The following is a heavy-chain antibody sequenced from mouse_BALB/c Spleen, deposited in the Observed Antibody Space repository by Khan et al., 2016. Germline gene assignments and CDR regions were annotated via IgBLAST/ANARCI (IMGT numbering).Heavy chain of an antibody. CDR2: ISSGGGNT. J-gene: IGHJ3*01. V-gene: IGHV5-9*03. CDR1: GFTFSSYA. CDR3: AREACGNAGFAY. Sequence: EVELVESGGGLVKPGGSLKLSCAASGFTFSSYAMAWVRQTPGKRLEWVASISSGGGNTYYPDTVTGRFTISRDNAKNNLYLQMSSLRSEDTALYFCAREACGNAGFAYWGQGTLVTVSA. D-gene: IGHD2-1*01.